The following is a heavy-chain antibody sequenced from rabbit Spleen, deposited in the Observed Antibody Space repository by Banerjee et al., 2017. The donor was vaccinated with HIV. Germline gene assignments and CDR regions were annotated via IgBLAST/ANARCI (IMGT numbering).Heavy chain of an antibody. CDR2: INAVTGKA. CDR3: ARDAGRGDYIDGVFNL. Sequence: QEQLEESGGGLVQPGGSLKLSCTASGFDFSSSDYMCWVRQAPGKGLEWIACINAVTGKAVYASWAKCRFTISKTTSTTVTLQMTSLTVADTATYFCARDAGRGDYIDGVFNLWGPGTLVPS. CDR1: GFDFSSSDY. V-gene: IGHV1S45*01. J-gene: IGHJ4*01. D-gene: IGHD8-1*01.